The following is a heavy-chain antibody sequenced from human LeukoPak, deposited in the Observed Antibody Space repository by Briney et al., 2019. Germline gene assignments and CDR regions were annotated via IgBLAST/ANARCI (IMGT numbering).Heavy chain of an antibody. CDR2: FDPEDGET. Sequence: GASVKVSCKVSGYTLTELSMHWVRQAPGKGLEWMGGFDPEDGETIYAQKFQGRVTMTEDTSTDTAYMELSSLRSEDTAVYYCATVGYGSGSYDYWDQGTLVTVSS. V-gene: IGHV1-24*01. CDR3: ATVGYGSGSYDY. J-gene: IGHJ4*02. D-gene: IGHD3-10*01. CDR1: GYTLTELS.